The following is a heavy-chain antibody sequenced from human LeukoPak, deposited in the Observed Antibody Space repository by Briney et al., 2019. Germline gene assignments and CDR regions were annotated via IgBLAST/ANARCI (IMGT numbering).Heavy chain of an antibody. V-gene: IGHV1-2*06. D-gene: IGHD3-9*01. J-gene: IGHJ3*01. CDR2: VNPNSGGT. CDR3: ARVDRGVFAFDL. CDR1: GYIFIGYY. Sequence: ASVKVSCKTSGYIFIGYYINWVRQAPGQGLEWMGRVNPNSGGTSYAPKFQGRVTMTRDTSISTAYMELSSLRPDDTAVYYCARVDRGVFAFDLWGQGTMVTISS.